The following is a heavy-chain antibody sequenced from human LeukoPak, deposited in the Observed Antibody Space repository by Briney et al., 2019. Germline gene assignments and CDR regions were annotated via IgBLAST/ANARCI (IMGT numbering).Heavy chain of an antibody. CDR3: ASGRYSYANEF. CDR1: GVSISSFY. CDR2: IYYSGST. V-gene: IGHV4-59*01. J-gene: IGHJ4*02. D-gene: IGHD5-18*01. Sequence: PSETLSLTCTVSGVSISSFYWSWIRQPPGKGLEWIGYIYYSGSTNYNPSLKSRVTISVDTSKNQFSLKLSSVTAAGTAVYYCASGRYSYANEFWGQGTLVTVSS.